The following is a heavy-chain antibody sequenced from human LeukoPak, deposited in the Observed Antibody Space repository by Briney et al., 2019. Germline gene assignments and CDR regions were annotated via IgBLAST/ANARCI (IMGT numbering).Heavy chain of an antibody. CDR2: IRYDGSNK. J-gene: IGHJ4*02. Sequence: PRGSLRLSCAASGFTFSSYGMHWVRQAPGKGLEWVAFIRYDGSNKYYADSVKGRFTISRDNSKNTLYLQMNSLRAEDTAVYYCAKDPYPLWLRESYFDYWGQGTLVTVSS. CDR1: GFTFSSYG. CDR3: AKDPYPLWLRESYFDY. D-gene: IGHD5-12*01. V-gene: IGHV3-30*02.